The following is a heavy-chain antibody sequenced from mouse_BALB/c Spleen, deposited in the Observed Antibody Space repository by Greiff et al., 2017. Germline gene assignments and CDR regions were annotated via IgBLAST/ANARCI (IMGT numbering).Heavy chain of an antibody. CDR2: INPSTGYT. V-gene: IGHV1-7*01. D-gene: IGHD2-4*01. CDR3: ARSTTITAWFAY. Sequence: VQLQQSGAELAKPGASVKMSCKASGYTFTSYWMHWVKQRPGQGLEWIGYINPSTGYTEYNQKFKDKATLTADKSSSTAYMQLSSLTSEDSAVYYCARSTTITAWFAYWGQGTLVTVSA. J-gene: IGHJ3*01. CDR1: GYTFTSYW.